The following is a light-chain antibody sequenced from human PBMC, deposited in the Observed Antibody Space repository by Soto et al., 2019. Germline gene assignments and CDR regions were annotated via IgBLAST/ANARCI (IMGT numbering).Light chain of an antibody. CDR1: SGHSNYA. CDR3: QTWGSGIVV. CDR2: LNSDGRH. Sequence: QSVLTQSPSASASLGASVKLTCTLSSGHSNYAIEWHQQQSEKGPRYLMKLNSDGRHSKGDGIPDRFSGSSSGAERYLTNSSLQSEDDADYYCQTWGSGIVVFGGGTKLTVL. J-gene: IGLJ2*01. V-gene: IGLV4-69*01.